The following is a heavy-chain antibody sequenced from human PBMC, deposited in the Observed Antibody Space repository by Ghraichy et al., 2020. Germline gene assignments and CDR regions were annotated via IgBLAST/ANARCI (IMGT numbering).Heavy chain of an antibody. CDR1: GFTFSSYG. V-gene: IGHV3-30*18. J-gene: IGHJ4*02. Sequence: GGSLRLSCAASGFTFSSYGMHWVRQAPGKGLEWVAVISYDGSTKYYADSVKGRFTISRDNSKNTLYLQMNSLRAEDTAVYYCAKEYSSGWYTPFDYWGQGTLVTVSS. CDR3: AKEYSSGWYTPFDY. CDR2: ISYDGSTK. D-gene: IGHD6-19*01.